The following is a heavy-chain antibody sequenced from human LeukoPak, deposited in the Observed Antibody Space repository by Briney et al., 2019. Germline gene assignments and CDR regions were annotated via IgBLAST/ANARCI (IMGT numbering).Heavy chain of an antibody. J-gene: IGHJ6*03. CDR1: GYTFTSYD. Sequence: GASVKVSCKASGYTFTSYDINWVRQATGQGLEWMGWMNPNSGNTGYAQKFQGRVTMTRNTSISTAYMELSSLRSEDTAVYYCARGRPYGDYKRHYYMDVWAKGPRSPSP. V-gene: IGHV1-8*01. D-gene: IGHD4-17*01. CDR2: MNPNSGNT. CDR3: ARGRPYGDYKRHYYMDV.